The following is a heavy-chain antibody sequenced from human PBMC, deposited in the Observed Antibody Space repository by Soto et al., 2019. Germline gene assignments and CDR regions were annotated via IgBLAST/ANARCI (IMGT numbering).Heavy chain of an antibody. CDR2: IKEDGGDK. J-gene: IGHJ4*02. CDR3: VRGGGNFDS. CDR1: GFTFSSFW. Sequence: GGSLRLSCVGSGFTFSSFWMSWVRQAPGEGLEWVANIKEDGGDKNYVDSVKGRFTISRDNAKNSLYLQLNSLRVEDTAVYYCVRGGGNFDSWGQGTLVTVSS. V-gene: IGHV3-7*05. D-gene: IGHD3-10*01.